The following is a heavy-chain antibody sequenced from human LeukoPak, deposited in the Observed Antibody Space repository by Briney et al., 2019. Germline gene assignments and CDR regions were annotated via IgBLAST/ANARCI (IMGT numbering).Heavy chain of an antibody. CDR1: GGTFSSYA. V-gene: IGHV1-69*13. CDR2: IIPIFGTA. D-gene: IGHD1-26*01. Sequence: SVKVSCKASGGTFSSYAISWVRQAPGQGLEWMGGIIPIFGTANYAQKFQGRVTITADESTSTAYMELSSLRSEDTAVYYCARDGGSFSYNMDVWGQGTTVTVSS. CDR3: ARDGGSFSYNMDV. J-gene: IGHJ6*02.